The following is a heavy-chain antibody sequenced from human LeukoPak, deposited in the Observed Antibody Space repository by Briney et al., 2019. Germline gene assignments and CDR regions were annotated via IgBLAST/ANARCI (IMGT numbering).Heavy chain of an antibody. CDR3: ARDALPPSWYYYYGMDV. CDR2: IYYSGST. V-gene: IGHV4-31*03. CDR1: GGSISSGGYY. J-gene: IGHJ6*02. Sequence: PSQTLSLTCTVSGGSISSGGYYWSWIRQHPGKGLEWIGYIYYSGSTYYNPSLKSRVTISVDTSKNQFSLKLSSVTAADTAVYYCARDALPPSWYYYYGMDVWGQGTTVTVSS.